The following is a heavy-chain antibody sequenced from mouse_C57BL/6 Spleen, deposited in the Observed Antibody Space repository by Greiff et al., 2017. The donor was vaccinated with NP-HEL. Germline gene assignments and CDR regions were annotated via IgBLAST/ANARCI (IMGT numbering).Heavy chain of an antibody. D-gene: IGHD3-2*01. CDR1: GFNIKDYY. CDR2: IDPEDGAT. V-gene: IGHV14-2*01. Sequence: EVKLQQSGAELVKPGASVKLSCTASGFNIKDYYMHWVKQRTEQGLEWIGRIDPEDGATKYAPKFQGKATITADTSSTTAYLQLSSLTSEDTAVYYCARARQPQDYFDYWGQGTTLTVSS. CDR3: ARARQPQDYFDY. J-gene: IGHJ2*01.